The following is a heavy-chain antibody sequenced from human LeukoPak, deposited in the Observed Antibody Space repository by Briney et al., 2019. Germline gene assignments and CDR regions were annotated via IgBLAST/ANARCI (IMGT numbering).Heavy chain of an antibody. CDR2: ISSSGSTI. J-gene: IGHJ4*02. CDR3: ARGTYYYDSSGYIDY. D-gene: IGHD3-22*01. V-gene: IGHV3-48*03. Sequence: PGGSLRLSCAASGVTFSSYETNWVRQAPGKGLEWVSYISSSGSTIYYADSVKGRFTISRENAKNSLYLQMNSLRAEDTAVYYCARGTYYYDSSGYIDYWGQGTLVTVSS. CDR1: GVTFSSYE.